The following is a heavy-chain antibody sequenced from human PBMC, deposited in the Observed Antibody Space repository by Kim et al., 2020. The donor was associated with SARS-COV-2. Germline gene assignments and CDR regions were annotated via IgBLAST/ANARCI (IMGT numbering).Heavy chain of an antibody. CDR2: IIPILGIA. D-gene: IGHD3-10*01. CDR3: AREDTSRGVLWFGELSVNYMDV. V-gene: IGHV1-69*04. Sequence: SVKVSCKASGGTFSSYTISWVRQAPGQGLEWMGRIIPILGIANYAQKFQGRVTITADKSTSTAYMELSSLRSEDTAVYYCAREDTSRGVLWFGELSVNYMDVWGQGTTVTVSS. J-gene: IGHJ6*02. CDR1: GGTFSSYT.